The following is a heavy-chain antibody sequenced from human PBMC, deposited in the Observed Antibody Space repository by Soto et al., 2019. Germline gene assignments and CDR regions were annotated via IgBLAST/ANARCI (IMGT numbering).Heavy chain of an antibody. CDR1: GVSMNNTSYY. CDR3: ARHGSY. J-gene: IGHJ4*02. CDR2: IYFSGST. Sequence: SETLSLTCTVSGVSMNNTSYYWGWIRQSPGKGLEWIGTIYFSGSTFYNPSLKSRLTISIDRSKNQFSLRLTSVTAADTAVYYCARHGSYWGQGTLGTVS. V-gene: IGHV4-39*01.